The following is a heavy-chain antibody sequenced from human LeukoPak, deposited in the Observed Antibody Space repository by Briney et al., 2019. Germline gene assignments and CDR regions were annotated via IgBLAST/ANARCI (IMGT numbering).Heavy chain of an antibody. CDR2: ISSSGSTI. CDR3: ARVSRDGYNLPDY. CDR1: GFTFSDYY. Sequence: GGSLRLSCAASGFTFSDYYMSWIRQAPGKGLDWVSYISSSGSTIYYADSVKGRFTISRDNAKNSLYLQMDSLRAEDTAVYYCARVSRDGYNLPDYWGQGTQVTVSS. D-gene: IGHD5-24*01. V-gene: IGHV3-11*01. J-gene: IGHJ4*02.